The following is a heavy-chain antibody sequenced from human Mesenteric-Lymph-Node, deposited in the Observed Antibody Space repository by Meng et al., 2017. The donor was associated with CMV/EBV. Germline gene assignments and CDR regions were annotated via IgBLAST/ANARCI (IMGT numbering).Heavy chain of an antibody. CDR1: GYTFTSYY. Sequence: ASVKVSCKASGYTFTSYYMDWVRQAPGQGLEWMGIINPSGGSTSYAQKFQGRVTMTRDTSTSTVYMELSSLRSEDTAVYYCASGRGSYRSWFDPWGQGTLVTVSS. CDR3: ASGRGSYRSWFDP. CDR2: INPSGGST. J-gene: IGHJ5*02. V-gene: IGHV1-46*01. D-gene: IGHD3-16*02.